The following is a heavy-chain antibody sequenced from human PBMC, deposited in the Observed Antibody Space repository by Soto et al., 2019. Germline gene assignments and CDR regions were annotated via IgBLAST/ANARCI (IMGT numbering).Heavy chain of an antibody. D-gene: IGHD2-21*02. CDR2: MFPFGSI. CDR3: ARGLLYHGMDV. Sequence: SETLCITCAISVGSISIGNWWSWFRQPPGEGLEWIGEMFPFGSINYNPRLKSRVTISIDKSKNQFSLKLTSVTAADTAVYYCARGLLYHGMDVWGQGTTVTVSS. CDR1: VGSISIGNW. J-gene: IGHJ6*01. V-gene: IGHV4-4*02.